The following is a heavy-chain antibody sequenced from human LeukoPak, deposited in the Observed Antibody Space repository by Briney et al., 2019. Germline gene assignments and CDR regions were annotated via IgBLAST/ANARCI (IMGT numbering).Heavy chain of an antibody. Sequence: PGGSLRLSCAASGFTFSSYSMHWVRQAPGKGLEWVAVIWYDGSNKYCADSVKGRFTISRDNSKNTLYLQMNSLRVEDTAAYYCAKAAAAGPALLDYWGQGTLVTVSS. CDR2: IWYDGSNK. CDR3: AKAAAAGPALLDY. CDR1: GFTFSSYS. D-gene: IGHD6-13*01. J-gene: IGHJ4*02. V-gene: IGHV3-33*06.